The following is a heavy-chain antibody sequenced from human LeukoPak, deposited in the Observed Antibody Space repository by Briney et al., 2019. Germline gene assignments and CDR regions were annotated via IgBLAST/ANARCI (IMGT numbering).Heavy chain of an antibody. CDR1: GFTFSSYW. Sequence: GGSLRLSCAASGFTFSSYWMHWVRQAPGEGLVWVSRINSDGSSTSYADSVKGRFTISRDNAKNTLYLQMNSLRAEDTAVYYCAREAGSQLRYFDWFDSYYFDYWGQGTLVTVSS. J-gene: IGHJ4*02. D-gene: IGHD3-9*01. CDR2: INSDGSST. CDR3: AREAGSQLRYFDWFDSYYFDY. V-gene: IGHV3-74*01.